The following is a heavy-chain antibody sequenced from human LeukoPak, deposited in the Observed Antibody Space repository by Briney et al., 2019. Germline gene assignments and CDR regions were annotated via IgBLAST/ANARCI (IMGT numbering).Heavy chain of an antibody. Sequence: PGGSLRLSCAASGFTFSSYPMTWVRQAPGKGLEWVSSISGGSERIFYADSVKGRFTISRDDSKNTLYLRMNSLEAEDTAVYYCAWYVVVTGADTFDIWGQGTMVTVSS. CDR3: AWYVVVTGADTFDI. CDR1: GFTFSSYP. D-gene: IGHD2-21*02. J-gene: IGHJ3*02. V-gene: IGHV3-23*01. CDR2: ISGGSERI.